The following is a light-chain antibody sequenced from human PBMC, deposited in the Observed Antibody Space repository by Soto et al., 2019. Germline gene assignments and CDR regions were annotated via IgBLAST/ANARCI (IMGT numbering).Light chain of an antibody. CDR3: QQLNTFPRT. CDR2: TAP. J-gene: IGKJ1*01. V-gene: IGKV1-9*01. Sequence: DIQLTQSPSFLSASVGDRVTITCRASQGISGSLAWYQQRPGKVPRFLIYTAPTLQSGVPSRFSVSGSGTEFTLTISSLQPEDFATYYCQQLNTFPRTFGQGTKV. CDR1: QGISGS.